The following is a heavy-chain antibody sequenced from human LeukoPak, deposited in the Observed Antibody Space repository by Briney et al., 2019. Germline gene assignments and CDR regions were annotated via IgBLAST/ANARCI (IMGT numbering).Heavy chain of an antibody. V-gene: IGHV1-69*01. J-gene: IGHJ3*02. CDR2: IIPIFGTA. CDR3: ASFLLRYFDWLLQDAFDI. CDR1: GGTFSSYA. D-gene: IGHD3-9*01. Sequence: ASVKVSCKASGGTFSSYAISWVRPAPGQGLEWMGGIIPIFGTANYAQKFQGRVTITADESTSTAYIGLCSLRSEDTAVYYCASFLLRYFDWLLQDAFDIWGQGTMVTVSS.